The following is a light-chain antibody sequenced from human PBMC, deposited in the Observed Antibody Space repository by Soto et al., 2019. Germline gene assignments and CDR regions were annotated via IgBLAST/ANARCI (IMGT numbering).Light chain of an antibody. Sequence: EIVMTQSPATLSVSPGERATLSCRAGQSVSSNLAWYQQKPGQAPRLLIYGASTRATGIPARFSGSGSGTEFTLTISSLQSEDFAVYYCQQYNNWPHITFGQGTRLEIK. J-gene: IGKJ5*01. CDR3: QQYNNWPHIT. CDR1: QSVSSN. V-gene: IGKV3-15*01. CDR2: GAS.